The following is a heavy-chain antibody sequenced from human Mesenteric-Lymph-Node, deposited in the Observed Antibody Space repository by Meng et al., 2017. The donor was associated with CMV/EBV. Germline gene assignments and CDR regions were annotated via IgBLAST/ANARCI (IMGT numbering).Heavy chain of an antibody. CDR2: ISWNGGRT. CDR3: ARDLKNTSYYDSGSSFDY. CDR1: GFTFEDYA. Sequence: SLKISCEGSGFTFEDYAIHWVRQPPGKGLEWISSISWNGGRTGYADFVKGRFTISRDNARNSLYLQMNSLRVEDTAMYYCARDLKNTSYYDSGSSFDYWGQGTLVTVSS. V-gene: IGHV3-9*01. D-gene: IGHD3-10*01. J-gene: IGHJ4*02.